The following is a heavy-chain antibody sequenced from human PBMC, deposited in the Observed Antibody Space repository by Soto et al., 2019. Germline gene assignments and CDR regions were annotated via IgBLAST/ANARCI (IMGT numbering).Heavy chain of an antibody. CDR3: ARGVENGYSSGWYWFDP. CDR2: INPSGGST. J-gene: IGHJ5*02. D-gene: IGHD6-19*01. Sequence: ASVKVCCKASGYTFTSYYMHWVRQAPGQGLEWMGIINPSGGSTSYAQKFQGRVTMTRDTSTSTVYMELSSLRSEDTAVYYCARGVENGYSSGWYWFDPWAREPWSPSPQ. CDR1: GYTFTSYY. V-gene: IGHV1-46*01.